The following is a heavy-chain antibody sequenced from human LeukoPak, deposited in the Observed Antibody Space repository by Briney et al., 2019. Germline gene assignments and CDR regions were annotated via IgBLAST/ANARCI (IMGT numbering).Heavy chain of an antibody. Sequence: PGGSLRLSCAASGFTFSSYGMHWVRQAPGKGLEGVAVIWYDGSNKYYADSVKGRFTISRDNSKNTLYLQMNSLRAEDTAVYYCARSQRYYDSSGYYYYGMDVWGQGTTVTVSS. V-gene: IGHV3-33*01. CDR2: IWYDGSNK. CDR1: GFTFSSYG. J-gene: IGHJ6*02. D-gene: IGHD3-22*01. CDR3: ARSQRYYDSSGYYYYGMDV.